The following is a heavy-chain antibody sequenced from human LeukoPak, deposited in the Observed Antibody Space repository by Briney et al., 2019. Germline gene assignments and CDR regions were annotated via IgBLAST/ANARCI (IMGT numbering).Heavy chain of an antibody. J-gene: IGHJ5*02. CDR1: GFTFSSYA. CDR2: ISGSGGST. Sequence: GGSLRLSCAASGFTFSSYAMSWVRQAPGKGLEWVSAISGSGGSTYYADSVKGRYTISRDNSKNTLYLQMNSLRAEDTAVYYCAKTRYSYGYNWFDPWGQGTLVTVSS. V-gene: IGHV3-23*01. CDR3: AKTRYSYGYNWFDP. D-gene: IGHD5-18*01.